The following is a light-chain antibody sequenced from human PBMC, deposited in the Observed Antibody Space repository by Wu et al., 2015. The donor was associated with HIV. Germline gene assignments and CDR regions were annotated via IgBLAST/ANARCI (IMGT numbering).Light chain of an antibody. Sequence: DIQMTQSPSSLSASVGDRVTLTCRASHGISYYLAWYQQKPGKVPRLLIYAASILQSGVPSRFSGGGSGTEFTLTISSLQPEDVATYYCQRYNTVPRTFGQGTKVEIK. CDR2: AAS. V-gene: IGKV1-27*01. CDR3: QRYNTVPRT. J-gene: IGKJ1*01. CDR1: HGISYY.